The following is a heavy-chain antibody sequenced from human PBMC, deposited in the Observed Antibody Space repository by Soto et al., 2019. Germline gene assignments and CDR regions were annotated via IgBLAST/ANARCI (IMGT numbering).Heavy chain of an antibody. V-gene: IGHV3-7*05. CDR2: IKEDGSEK. Sequence: EVQLVESGGGLVQPGGSLRLSCAASGFTFSSYWMRWVRQAPGKGLEWVANIKEDGSEKYYVDSVKGRFTISRDNAENSLYLQMSGLRAEDTAVYYCARGFKSAFGIWGQGTMVTVSS. J-gene: IGHJ3*02. CDR1: GFTFSSYW. CDR3: ARGFKSAFGI.